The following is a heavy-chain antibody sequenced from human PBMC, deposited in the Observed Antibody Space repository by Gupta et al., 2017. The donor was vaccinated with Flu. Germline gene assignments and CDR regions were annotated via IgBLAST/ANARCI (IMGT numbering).Heavy chain of an antibody. Sequence: EDFAMHWVRQVPGKGLEWVSGISWNSVSIGYADSVKGRFTISRDNAKKSLYLQMNSLRAEDTALYYCAKDAYSSSWHYFDYWGQGTLVTVSS. CDR2: ISWNSVSI. CDR3: AKDAYSSSWHYFDY. CDR1: EDFA. V-gene: IGHV3-9*01. J-gene: IGHJ4*02. D-gene: IGHD6-13*01.